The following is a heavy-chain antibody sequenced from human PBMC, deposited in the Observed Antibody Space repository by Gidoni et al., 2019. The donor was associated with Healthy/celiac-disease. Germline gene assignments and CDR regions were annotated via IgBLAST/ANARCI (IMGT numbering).Heavy chain of an antibody. D-gene: IGHD3-22*01. Sequence: QLQLQESGSGLVKPSQTLSLTCAVSGGSISRGGYSWRWIRQPPRKGLEWIGYIYHSGSTYYNPSLKSRVTISVDRSKNQFSLKLSSVTAADTAVYYCARGSAPQGVITRPLDYWGQGTLVTVSS. J-gene: IGHJ4*02. CDR2: IYHSGST. CDR1: GGSISRGGYS. CDR3: ARGSAPQGVITRPLDY. V-gene: IGHV4-30-2*01.